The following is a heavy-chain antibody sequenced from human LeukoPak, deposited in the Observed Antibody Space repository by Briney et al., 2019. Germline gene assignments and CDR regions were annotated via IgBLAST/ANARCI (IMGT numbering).Heavy chain of an antibody. CDR1: GFTFSSYA. V-gene: IGHV3-23*01. CDR2: ISGSGGST. D-gene: IGHD6-19*01. Sequence: GGSLRLTCAASGFTFSSYAMSWVRQAPGKGLEWVSAISGSGGSTYYADSVKGRFTISRDNSKNTLYLQMNSLRAEDTAVYYCAKHPLAAVAGQFDYWGQGTLVTVSS. CDR3: AKHPLAAVAGQFDY. J-gene: IGHJ4*02.